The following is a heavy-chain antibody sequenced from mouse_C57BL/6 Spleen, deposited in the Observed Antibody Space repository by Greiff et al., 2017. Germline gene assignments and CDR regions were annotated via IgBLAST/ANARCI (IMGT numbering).Heavy chain of an antibody. CDR2: IDPSDSYT. CDR3: ARWTYYFDY. V-gene: IGHV1-59*01. CDR1: GYTFTSYW. J-gene: IGHJ2*01. Sequence: VKLQQPGAELVRPGTSVKLSCKASGYTFTSYWMHWVKQRPGQGLEWIGVIDPSDSYTNYNQKFKGKATLTVDTSSSTAYMQLSSLTSEDSAVYYCARWTYYFDYWGQGTTLTVSS.